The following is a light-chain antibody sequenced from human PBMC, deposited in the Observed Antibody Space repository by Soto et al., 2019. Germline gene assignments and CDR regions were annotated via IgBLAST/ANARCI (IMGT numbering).Light chain of an antibody. CDR1: QSMSDS. V-gene: IGKV1-39*01. CDR3: QQSYSNSYT. Sequence: DIQLTQSPSSLSASVGDRVTITCRASQSMSDSLNWYQQKSGKAPKLLIYSASSLESGVPSRFSGSGSGTDFTLTISSRQPEDFGTYFCQQSYSNSYTFGQGTTLEIK. J-gene: IGKJ2*01. CDR2: SAS.